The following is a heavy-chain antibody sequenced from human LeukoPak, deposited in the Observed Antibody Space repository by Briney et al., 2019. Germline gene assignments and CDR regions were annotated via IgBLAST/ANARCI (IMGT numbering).Heavy chain of an antibody. CDR1: GYTFTSYG. CDR3: ARDWGYYDSSGYDFDY. D-gene: IGHD3-22*01. CDR2: ISAYNGNT. Sequence: ASVKVSCKASGYTFTSYGISWVRQAPGQGLEWMGWISAYNGNTNYAQKLQGRVTMTTDTSTSTAYMELRSLRSDDTAVYYCARDWGYYDSSGYDFDYWGQGTLVTVSS. J-gene: IGHJ4*02. V-gene: IGHV1-18*01.